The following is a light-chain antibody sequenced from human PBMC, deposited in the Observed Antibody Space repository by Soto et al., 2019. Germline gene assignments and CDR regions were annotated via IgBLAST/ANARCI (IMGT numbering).Light chain of an antibody. V-gene: IGKV1-39*01. Sequence: DIQMTQSPSSLSASVGDRVTITCRASQGISSYLAWYQQKPGKAPKLLIYSASFLQSGVPSRFSGSGSGTDFTLTISSLQPEDFATYYCQQSYSTLWTFGQGTKVDIK. J-gene: IGKJ1*01. CDR1: QGISSY. CDR3: QQSYSTLWT. CDR2: SAS.